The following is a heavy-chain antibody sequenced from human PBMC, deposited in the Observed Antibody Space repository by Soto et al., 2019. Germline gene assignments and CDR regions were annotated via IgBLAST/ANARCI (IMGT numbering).Heavy chain of an antibody. CDR1: GFTFSSYW. D-gene: IGHD2-21*02. CDR2: IKQDGSEK. J-gene: IGHJ4*02. CDR3: AGLVGGGDFGSFDY. Sequence: EVQLVESGGGLVQPGGSLRLSCAASGFTFSSYWMSWVRQAPGKGLEWVANIKQDGSEKYYVDSVKGRFTISRDNAKNSLYLQMNSLRAEDTAVYYCAGLVGGGDFGSFDYWGQGTLVTVSS. V-gene: IGHV3-7*03.